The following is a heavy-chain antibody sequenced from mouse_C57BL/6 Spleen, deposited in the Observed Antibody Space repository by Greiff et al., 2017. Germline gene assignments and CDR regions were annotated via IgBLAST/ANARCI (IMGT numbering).Heavy chain of an antibody. J-gene: IGHJ3*01. Sequence: EVKLQQSGPELVKPGASVKISCKASGYTFTDYYMNWVKQSHGKSLEWIGDINPNNGGTSYNQKFKGKATLTVDKSSSTAYMELRSLTSEDSAVYYCARGSSFAYWGQGTLVTVSA. CDR1: GYTFTDYY. CDR2: INPNNGGT. CDR3: ARGSSFAY. V-gene: IGHV1-26*01.